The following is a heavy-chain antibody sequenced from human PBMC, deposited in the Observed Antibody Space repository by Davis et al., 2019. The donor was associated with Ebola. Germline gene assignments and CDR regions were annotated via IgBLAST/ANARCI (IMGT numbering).Heavy chain of an antibody. CDR1: GFTFSDYY. CDR3: ARGPRWGGEVYNDY. V-gene: IGHV3-11*06. CDR2: ISSSSSYI. Sequence: GESLKISCAASGFTFSDYYMSWIRQAPGKGLEWVSYISSSSSYIYYADSVKGRFTISRDNAKNSLYLQMNSLRAEDTAVYYCARGPRWGGEVYNDYWGQGTLVTVSS. D-gene: IGHD2-21*01. J-gene: IGHJ4*02.